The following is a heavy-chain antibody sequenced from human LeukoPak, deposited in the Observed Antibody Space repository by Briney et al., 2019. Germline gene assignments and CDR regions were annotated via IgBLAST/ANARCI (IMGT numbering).Heavy chain of an antibody. D-gene: IGHD2-21*01. CDR1: GFTFSSYA. V-gene: IGHV3-64*01. Sequence: GGSLRLSCAVSGFTFSSYAMHWVRQAPGKGLEYVSGISSNGGSTYYAKSVKGRFTISRDNSKNTLFLRMGSLRAEDMAVYYCARSDTILKTTFDYWGQGTLVTVSS. CDR3: ARSDTILKTTFDY. CDR2: ISSNGGST. J-gene: IGHJ4*02.